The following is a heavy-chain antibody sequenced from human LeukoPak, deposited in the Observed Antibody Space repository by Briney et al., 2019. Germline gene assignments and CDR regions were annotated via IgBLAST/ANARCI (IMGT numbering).Heavy chain of an antibody. CDR1: GGSISSTSYY. CDR3: ARYCSSTSCLPHAFDI. J-gene: IGHJ3*02. Sequence: PSETLSLTCTVSGGSISSTSYYWGWIRQPPGKGLEWIGSIYYSGSTYYNPSLKSRVTISVDTSKNQFSLKLSSVTAADTAVYYCARYCSSTSCLPHAFDIWGQGTMVTVSS. D-gene: IGHD2-2*01. V-gene: IGHV4-39*01. CDR2: IYYSGST.